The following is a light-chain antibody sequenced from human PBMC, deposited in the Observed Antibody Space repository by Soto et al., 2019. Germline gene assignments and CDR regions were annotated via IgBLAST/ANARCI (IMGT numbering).Light chain of an antibody. CDR2: WAT. V-gene: IGKV4-1*01. Sequence: DFWMTQSPGSLAVSLGERATLNCTSPPRFFDNSKNRNHLSWYQQKPGQPPKLLIYWATTRESGVPDRFSGSGSGTDFTLTVSGLQAEDVAIYYCHQYFRSPLTFGGGTKV. CDR1: PRFFDNSKNRNH. CDR3: HQYFRSPLT. J-gene: IGKJ4*01.